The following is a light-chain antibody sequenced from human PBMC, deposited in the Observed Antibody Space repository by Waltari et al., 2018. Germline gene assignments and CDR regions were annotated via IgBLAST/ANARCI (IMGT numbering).Light chain of an antibody. CDR1: QSVNGN. Sequence: EIVMTQSPATLSVSPGERATLSCRASQSVNGNLAWYQQKPGQAPRLLISGASTMAPGLSARFSGSGSGTEFTLTISSMQSEDFAVYYCQQYDNWTPPTFGGGTKVEIK. J-gene: IGKJ4*01. CDR3: QQYDNWTPPT. V-gene: IGKV3-15*01. CDR2: GAS.